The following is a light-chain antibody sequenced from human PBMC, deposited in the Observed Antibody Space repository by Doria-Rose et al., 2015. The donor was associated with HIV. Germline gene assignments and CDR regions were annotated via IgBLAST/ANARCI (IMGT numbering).Light chain of an antibody. CDR2: DAS. CDR3: QQYGTSRGT. J-gene: IGKJ5*01. Sequence: LTQSPGTLSLSPGERATLSCRASQRVKSSYLAWYQQKPGQAPRLLIYDASTRATGIPDRFSGSGSGTDFTLTISGLEPEDVAEYYCQQYGTSRGTFGQGTRLEIK. CDR1: QRVKSSY. V-gene: IGKV3-20*01.